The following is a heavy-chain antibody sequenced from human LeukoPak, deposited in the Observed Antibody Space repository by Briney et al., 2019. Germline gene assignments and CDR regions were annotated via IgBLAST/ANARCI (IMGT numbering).Heavy chain of an antibody. CDR1: GFTFRRYW. D-gene: IGHD4/OR15-4a*01. CDR2: IRGDAGDK. V-gene: IGHV3-7*01. CDR3: ARDVHGALDF. J-gene: IGHJ4*02. Sequence: GGSLRLSCAASGFTFRRYWMVWVRQAPGKGLEWVANIRGDAGDKGYADSVRDRFTISRDNGKNSLYLQMNSLTAEDTAVYYCARDVHGALDFWGQGTLVVASS.